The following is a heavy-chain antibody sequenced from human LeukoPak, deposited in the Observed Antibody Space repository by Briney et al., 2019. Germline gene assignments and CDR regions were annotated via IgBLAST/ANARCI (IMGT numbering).Heavy chain of an antibody. CDR1: GGSISSGGYY. V-gene: IGHV4-31*03. D-gene: IGHD2-2*01. Sequence: SETLSLTCTVSGGSISSGGYYWSWIRQHPGKGLEWIGYIYYSGSTYYNPSLKSRVTIPVDTSKNQFSLKLSSVTAADTAVYYCARGTLGYCSSTSCRWSWFDPWGQGTLVTVSS. CDR2: IYYSGST. CDR3: ARGTLGYCSSTSCRWSWFDP. J-gene: IGHJ5*02.